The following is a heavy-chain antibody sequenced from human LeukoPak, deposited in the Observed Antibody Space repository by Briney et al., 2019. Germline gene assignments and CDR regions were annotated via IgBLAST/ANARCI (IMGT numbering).Heavy chain of an antibody. CDR1: GGSISSYY. Sequence: SETLSLTCTVSGGSISSYYWSWIRQPPGKGLEWIGYIYYSGSTNYNPSLKSRVTVSVGSSKNQFSLKLSSVTAADTAVYYCARTTEGGYTYDYFYYYYMDVWGKGTTVTISS. J-gene: IGHJ6*03. CDR2: IYYSGST. D-gene: IGHD5-18*01. CDR3: ARTTEGGYTYDYFYYYYMDV. V-gene: IGHV4-59*01.